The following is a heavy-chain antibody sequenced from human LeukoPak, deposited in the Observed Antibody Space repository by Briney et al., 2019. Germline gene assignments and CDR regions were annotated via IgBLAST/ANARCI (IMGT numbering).Heavy chain of an antibody. CDR1: GFTFSSYS. D-gene: IGHD6-19*01. CDR3: AKDQTSGWYGGVDY. Sequence: GGSLRLSCEASGFTFSSYSMEWVRQAPGKGLEWLSYITSTSDIIYYADSVKGRFTISRDNGENSLYLQMNSLRDEDMALYYCAKDQTSGWYGGVDYWGQGTLVTVSS. J-gene: IGHJ4*02. V-gene: IGHV3-48*02. CDR2: ITSTSDII.